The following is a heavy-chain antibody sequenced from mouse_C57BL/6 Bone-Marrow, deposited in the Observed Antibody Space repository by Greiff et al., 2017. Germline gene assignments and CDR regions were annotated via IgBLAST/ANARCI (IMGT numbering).Heavy chain of an antibody. V-gene: IGHV3-6*01. Sequence: EVQLQESGPGLVKPSQSLSLTCSVTGYSITSGYYWNWIRQFPGNKLEWMGYISYDGSNNYNPSLKNRISITRDTSKNQFFLKLNSVTTEDTATYYCARVSDYDYYAMDYWGQGTSVTVSS. D-gene: IGHD2-4*01. CDR1: GYSITSGYY. J-gene: IGHJ4*01. CDR3: ARVSDYDYYAMDY. CDR2: ISYDGSN.